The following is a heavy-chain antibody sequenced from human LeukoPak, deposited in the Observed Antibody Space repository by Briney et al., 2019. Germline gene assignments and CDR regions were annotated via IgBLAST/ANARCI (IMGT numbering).Heavy chain of an antibody. J-gene: IGHJ4*02. Sequence: PSQTLSLTCAVSGGSISSGGYPWSWIRQPPGKGLEWIGYIYHSGSTYYNPSLKSRVTISVDTSKNQFSLKLSSVTAADTAVYYCARGGTWPVNHDYWGQGTLVTVSS. CDR1: GGSISSGGYP. V-gene: IGHV4-30-2*01. D-gene: IGHD1-1*01. CDR3: ARGGTWPVNHDY. CDR2: IYHSGST.